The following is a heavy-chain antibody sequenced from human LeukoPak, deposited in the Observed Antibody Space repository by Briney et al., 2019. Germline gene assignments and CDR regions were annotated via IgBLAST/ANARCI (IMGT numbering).Heavy chain of an antibody. D-gene: IGHD6-13*01. CDR1: GFSISSGYY. J-gene: IGHJ4*02. V-gene: IGHV4-38-2*02. CDR3: ARDPSGTAAAVGDY. Sequence: SETLSLTCVVSGFSISSGYYWGWIRQPPGKGLEWIGRMHHGGSTFYNPSLKSRVTISLDTSKNHFSLKMTSVTAADTAVYYCARDPSGTAAAVGDYWGQGTLVNVSS. CDR2: MHHGGST.